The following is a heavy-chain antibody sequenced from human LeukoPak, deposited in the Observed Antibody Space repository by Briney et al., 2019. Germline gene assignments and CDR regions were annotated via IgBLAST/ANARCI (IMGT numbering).Heavy chain of an antibody. Sequence: GRSLRLSCAASRFTFSSYGMHWVRQAPGKGLEWVAVISYDGSNKYYADSVKGRFTISRDNSKNTLYLQMNSLRAEDTAVYYCAKALRVASRWYYFDYWGQGTLVTVSS. CDR3: AKALRVASRWYYFDY. D-gene: IGHD2-15*01. J-gene: IGHJ4*02. V-gene: IGHV3-30*18. CDR2: ISYDGSNK. CDR1: RFTFSSYG.